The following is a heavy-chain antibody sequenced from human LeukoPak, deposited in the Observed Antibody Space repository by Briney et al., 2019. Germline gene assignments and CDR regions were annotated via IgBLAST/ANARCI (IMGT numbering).Heavy chain of an antibody. V-gene: IGHV4-59*01. Sequence: SETLSLTCTVSGGSISSYYWSWIRQPPGKGLEWIGYIYYSGSTNYNPSLKSRVTISVDTSKNQFSLKLSSVTAADTAVYYCASSDGCSYGVVDYWGQGTLVTVSS. CDR3: ASSDGCSYGVVDY. D-gene: IGHD5-18*01. J-gene: IGHJ4*02. CDR2: IYYSGST. CDR1: GGSISSYY.